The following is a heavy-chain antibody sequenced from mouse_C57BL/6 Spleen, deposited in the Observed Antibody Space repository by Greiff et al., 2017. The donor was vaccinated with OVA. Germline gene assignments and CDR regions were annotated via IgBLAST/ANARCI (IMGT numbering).Heavy chain of an antibody. CDR3: AREGAQSYAMDY. D-gene: IGHD3-2*02. J-gene: IGHJ4*01. CDR2: INYDGSST. CDR1: GFTFSDYY. V-gene: IGHV5-16*01. Sequence: DVQLVESEGGLVQPGSSMKLSCTASGFTFSDYYMAWVRQVPEKCLEWVANINYDGSSTYYLDSLKSRFIISRDNAKNILYLQMSSLKSEDTATYYCAREGAQSYAMDYWGQGTSVTVSS.